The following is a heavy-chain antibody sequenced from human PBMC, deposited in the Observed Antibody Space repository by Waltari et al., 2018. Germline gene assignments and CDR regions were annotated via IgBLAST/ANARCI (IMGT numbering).Heavy chain of an antibody. CDR2: ISSSSSYI. CDR1: GFTFSSYS. V-gene: IGHV3-21*01. D-gene: IGHD1-26*01. J-gene: IGHJ4*02. CDR3: ARGEPFDY. Sequence: EVQLVESGGGLVKPGGSLSLSCAASGFTFSSYSLNWVRQAPGKGLDWVSSISSSSSYIYYADSVKGRFTISRDNAKNSLYLQMNSLRAEDTAVYYCARGEPFDYWGQGTLVTVSS.